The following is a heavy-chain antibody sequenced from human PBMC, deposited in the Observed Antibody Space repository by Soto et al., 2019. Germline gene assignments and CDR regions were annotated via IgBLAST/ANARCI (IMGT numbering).Heavy chain of an antibody. V-gene: IGHV1-18*01. D-gene: IGHD5-18*01. CDR2: INPDNGNT. CDR1: GYTFTRSG. CDR3: ARADTAMVSYFDY. Sequence: GASVKVSCKASGYTFTRSGISWVRQAPGQGLEWLGWINPDNGNTNYAQQLQGRVSMTTDTSTSTVYMELRSLRSEDTAVYYCARADTAMVSYFDYWGQGTLVTVSS. J-gene: IGHJ4*02.